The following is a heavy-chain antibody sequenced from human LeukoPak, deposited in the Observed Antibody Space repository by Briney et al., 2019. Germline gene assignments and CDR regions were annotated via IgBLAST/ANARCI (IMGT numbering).Heavy chain of an antibody. Sequence: GSLRLSCAASGFTFSDYSMNWVRQAPGKGLEWFSYISSSSNNIFYADSVKGRFTISRDNAKNSLYLQMNSLRAEDTALYYCAKGKPYSSSWYGFPFDPWGQGTLVTVSS. CDR2: ISSSSNNI. D-gene: IGHD6-13*01. CDR1: GFTFSDYS. J-gene: IGHJ5*02. CDR3: AKGKPYSSSWYGFPFDP. V-gene: IGHV3-48*04.